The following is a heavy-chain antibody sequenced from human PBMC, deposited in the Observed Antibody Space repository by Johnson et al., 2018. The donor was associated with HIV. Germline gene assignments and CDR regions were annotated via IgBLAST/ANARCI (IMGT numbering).Heavy chain of an antibody. D-gene: IGHD3-16*01. CDR3: ARAGFMGAFDI. J-gene: IGHJ3*02. V-gene: IGHV3-53*01. CDR1: GFTVSSNY. Sequence: VQLVESGGGLVKPGGSLRLSCAASGFTVSSNYMSWVRQAPGKGLEWVSVIYSGGSTYYADSVKGRFTISRDNSKNTLYLQVNSLRAEDTAVYYCARAGFMGAFDIWGQGTMVTVSS. CDR2: IYSGGST.